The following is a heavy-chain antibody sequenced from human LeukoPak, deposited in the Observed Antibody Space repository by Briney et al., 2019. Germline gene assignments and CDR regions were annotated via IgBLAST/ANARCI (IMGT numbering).Heavy chain of an antibody. V-gene: IGHV4-39*01. CDR1: GGSISSSSYY. CDR2: IYYSGST. J-gene: IGHJ6*02. CDR3: ARTPLYSSRWYRNYYYGMDV. D-gene: IGHD6-13*01. Sequence: SETLSLTCTVSGGSISSSSYYWGWIRQPPGKGLEWIGSIYYSGSTYYNPSLKSRVTISVDTSKNQFSLKLSSVTAADTAVYYCARTPLYSSRWYRNYYYGMDVWGQGTTVTVSS.